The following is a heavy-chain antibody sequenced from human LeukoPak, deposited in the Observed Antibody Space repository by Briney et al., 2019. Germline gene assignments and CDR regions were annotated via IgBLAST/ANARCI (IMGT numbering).Heavy chain of an antibody. Sequence: ASVKVSCKASGYTFTGYYMHWVRQAPGQGLEWMGWINPNSGGTNYAQKFQGRVTMTRDTSISTAYMELSTLRSDDTAVYYCARDWEVDTAMVIGYWGQGTLVTVSP. CDR2: INPNSGGT. D-gene: IGHD5-18*01. CDR1: GYTFTGYY. CDR3: ARDWEVDTAMVIGY. V-gene: IGHV1-2*02. J-gene: IGHJ4*02.